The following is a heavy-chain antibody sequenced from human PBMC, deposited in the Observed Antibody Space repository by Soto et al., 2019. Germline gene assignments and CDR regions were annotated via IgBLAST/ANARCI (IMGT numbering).Heavy chain of an antibody. CDR1: GGSISSYY. CDR2: IYYSGST. J-gene: IGHJ6*03. D-gene: IGHD2-15*01. V-gene: IGHV4-59*01. Sequence: TSETLSLTCTVSGGSISSYYWSWIRQPPGKGLEWIGYIYYSGSTNYNPSLKSRVTISVDTSKNQFSLKLSSVTAADTAVYYCAREEGYCSGGSCYYYYMDVWGKGTTVTVSS. CDR3: AREEGYCSGGSCYYYYMDV.